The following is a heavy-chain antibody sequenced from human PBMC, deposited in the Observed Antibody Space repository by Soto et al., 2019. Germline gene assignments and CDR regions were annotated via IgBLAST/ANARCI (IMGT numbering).Heavy chain of an antibody. D-gene: IGHD3-10*01. V-gene: IGHV3-23*01. CDR3: AKGSFGFDY. Sequence: GWLRRPGSASGGTFTSYAMTWVRQVPGEGLQWVSSISKSGDSTYYADSVKGRFTTSRDNYKNTLYLQMNSLRAEDKAIYYCAKGSFGFDYWGQGTLVTVYS. CDR1: GGTFTSYA. J-gene: IGHJ4*02. CDR2: ISKSGDST.